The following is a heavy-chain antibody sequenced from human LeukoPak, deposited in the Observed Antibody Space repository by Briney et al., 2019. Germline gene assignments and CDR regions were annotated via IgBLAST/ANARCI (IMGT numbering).Heavy chain of an antibody. CDR1: GFTFSSYG. J-gene: IGHJ4*02. V-gene: IGHV3-30*02. CDR2: IRYDGSNK. CDR3: ARDRPPKGAPYYYDSSGGLDY. Sequence: PGGCLRLSCAASGFTFSSYGMHSVRQAPGKGLGCVAFIRYDGSNKYYADSVKGRFTISRDNAKTSLYLQMNGLRAEDTAVYYCARDRPPKGAPYYYDSSGGLDYWGQGTLVTVSS. D-gene: IGHD3-22*01.